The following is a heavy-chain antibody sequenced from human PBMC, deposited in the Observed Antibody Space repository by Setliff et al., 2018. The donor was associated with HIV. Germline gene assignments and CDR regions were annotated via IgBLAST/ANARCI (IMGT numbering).Heavy chain of an antibody. CDR2: FYPGDSDI. D-gene: IGHD1-1*01. CDR3: AREIRTIEGGALDI. CDR1: GYSFTNHW. Sequence: PGESLKISCKGSGYSFTNHWIAWVRQMPGKGLEWMGKFYPGDSDIRYSPSFEGQVTMSVDNSISTAYLQWSSLKPSDTAMYYCAREIRTIEGGALDIWGQGTLVTVSS. V-gene: IGHV5-51*01. J-gene: IGHJ3*02.